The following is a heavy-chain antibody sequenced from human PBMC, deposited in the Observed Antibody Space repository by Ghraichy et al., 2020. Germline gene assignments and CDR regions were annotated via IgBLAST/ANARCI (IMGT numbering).Heavy chain of an antibody. CDR1: GFTFSNAW. J-gene: IGHJ4*02. Sequence: GGSLRLSCAASGFTFSNAWMTWVRQGPGKGLECVGRIKNRIDGGTPEYSAAVKGRFTISRDDSNNTVYLQMNSLKTEDTGVYYCATDRFGGREYWGQGTLVTVSS. V-gene: IGHV3-15*01. CDR2: IKNRIDGGTP. D-gene: IGHD3-10*01. CDR3: ATDRFGGREY.